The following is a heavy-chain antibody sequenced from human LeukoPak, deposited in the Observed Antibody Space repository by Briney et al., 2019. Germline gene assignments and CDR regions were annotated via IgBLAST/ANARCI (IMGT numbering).Heavy chain of an antibody. CDR3: ARVGGYCGGDCFEAFDI. D-gene: IGHD2-21*02. V-gene: IGHV1-69*13. Sequence: GASVKVSCKASGGTFSSYAISWVRQAPGQGLEWMGGIIPIFGTANYAQKFQGRVTITADESTSTAYMELSSLRSEETAVYYCARVGGYCGGDCFEAFDIWGQGTMVTVSS. J-gene: IGHJ3*02. CDR2: IIPIFGTA. CDR1: GGTFSSYA.